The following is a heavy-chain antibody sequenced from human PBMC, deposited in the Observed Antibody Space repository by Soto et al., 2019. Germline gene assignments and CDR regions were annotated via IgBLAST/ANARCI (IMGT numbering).Heavy chain of an antibody. D-gene: IGHD4-17*01. CDR3: AKLDYGDYGRERYYYYYMDV. CDR1: GFTFSSYA. CDR2: ISGSGCST. V-gene: IGHV3-23*01. Sequence: GGSLRLSCAASGFTFSSYAMSWVRQAPGKGLEWVSAISGSGCSTYYADSVKGRFTISRDNSKNPLYLQMNSLRAEDTAVYYCAKLDYGDYGRERYYYYYMDVWGKGTTVTVSS. J-gene: IGHJ6*03.